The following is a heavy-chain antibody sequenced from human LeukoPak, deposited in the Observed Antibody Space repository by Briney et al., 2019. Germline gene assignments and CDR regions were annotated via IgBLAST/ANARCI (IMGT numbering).Heavy chain of an antibody. Sequence: SETLSLTCTVSGGSINSYYWSWIRQPPGKGLEWIGYIYYSGSTNYNPSLKSRVTISVDTSKNQFSLKLSSVTAADTAVYYCARLGRDYDILTGYYHPPLWGQGTLVTVSS. CDR2: IYYSGST. J-gene: IGHJ4*02. CDR1: GGSINSYY. D-gene: IGHD3-9*01. V-gene: IGHV4-59*08. CDR3: ARLGRDYDILTGYYHPPL.